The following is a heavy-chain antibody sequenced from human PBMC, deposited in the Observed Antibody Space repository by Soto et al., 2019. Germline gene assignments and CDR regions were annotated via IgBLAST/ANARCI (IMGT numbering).Heavy chain of an antibody. CDR3: ARDQGVPAAGITWFDP. V-gene: IGHV4-4*07. J-gene: IGHJ5*02. CDR1: GASMNSYH. Sequence: QVQLQASGPGLVKPSETLSLTCTVSGASMNSYHWSWIRQPAGKGLEWIGHIHSSGSTKYNPSLKNRVTMSVDTSKNQFSLRLMSLTAADTAVYYCARDQGVPAAGITWFDPWGQGSLVTVSS. D-gene: IGHD6-13*01. CDR2: IHSSGST.